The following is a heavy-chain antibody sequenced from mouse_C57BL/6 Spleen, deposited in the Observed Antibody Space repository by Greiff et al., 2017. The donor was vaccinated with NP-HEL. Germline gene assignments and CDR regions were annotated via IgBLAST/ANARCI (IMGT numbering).Heavy chain of an antibody. CDR3: ARENGYYVSLRYFDV. CDR2: ISYDGSN. V-gene: IGHV3-6*01. CDR1: GYSITSGYY. Sequence: EVKLVESGPGLVKPSQSLSLTCSVTGYSITSGYYWNWIRQFPGNKLEWMGYISYDGSNNYNPSLKNRISITRDTSKNQFFLKLNSVTTEDTATYYCARENGYYVSLRYFDVWGTGTTVTVSS. D-gene: IGHD2-3*01. J-gene: IGHJ1*03.